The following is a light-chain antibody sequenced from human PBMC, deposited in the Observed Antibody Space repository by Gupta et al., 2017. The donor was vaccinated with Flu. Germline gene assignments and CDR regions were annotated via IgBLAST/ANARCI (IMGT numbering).Light chain of an antibody. J-gene: IGLJ2*01. Sequence: MSNSTTATSNEAGGTYDLSSYRHPPGATPRLMIFQTSTRVSGVANRFSGSKYDTTASVTIXRXHVEEEXDYYCNSDSTTITLLVFGGGTKLTVL. V-gene: IGLV2-14*01. CDR2: QTS. CDR3: NSDSTTITLLV. CDR1: SNEAGGTYD.